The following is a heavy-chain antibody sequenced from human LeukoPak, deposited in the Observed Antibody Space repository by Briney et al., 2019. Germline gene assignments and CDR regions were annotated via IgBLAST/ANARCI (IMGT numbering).Heavy chain of an antibody. CDR3: AKGSSNSEVSTDY. J-gene: IGHJ4*02. V-gene: IGHV3-23*01. CDR1: GFTFSSYA. CDR2: ISGSGGST. Sequence: PGGSLRLSCAASGFTFSSYAMSWVRQAPGKGLEWASAISGSGGSTYYADSVKGRFTISRDNSKNTLYLQMNSLRAEDTAVYYCAKGSSNSEVSTDYWGQGTLVTVSS. D-gene: IGHD4-11*01.